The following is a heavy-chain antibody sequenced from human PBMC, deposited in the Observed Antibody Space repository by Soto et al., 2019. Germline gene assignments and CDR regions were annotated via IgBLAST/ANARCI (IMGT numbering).Heavy chain of an antibody. Sequence: QVQLVQSGAEVKKPGSSVKVSCKASGGTFSSYTISWVRQAPGQGLEWMGRIIPILGIANYAQKFQGRVTMTADKSTSTADMELSSLRSEDTAVYYCARDLIAAAGTGNWVDPWGQGTLVTVSS. CDR1: GGTFSSYT. V-gene: IGHV1-69*08. J-gene: IGHJ5*02. D-gene: IGHD6-13*01. CDR3: ARDLIAAAGTGNWVDP. CDR2: IIPILGIA.